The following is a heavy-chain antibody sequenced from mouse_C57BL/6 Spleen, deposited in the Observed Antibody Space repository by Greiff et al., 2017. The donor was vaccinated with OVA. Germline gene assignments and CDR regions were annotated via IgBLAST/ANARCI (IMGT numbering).Heavy chain of an antibody. D-gene: IGHD2-3*01. CDR1: GYTFTSYW. J-gene: IGHJ2*01. CDR3: ARRNGYYDYYFDY. Sequence: QVQLQQPGAELVKPGASVKLSCKASGYTFTSYWMPWVKQRPGQGLEWIGEIDPSDGSTNYNQKFKGKATLTVDTSSSTAYMQLSSLTSEDAAVDYCARRNGYYDYYFDYWGQGTTLTVSS. V-gene: IGHV1-50*01. CDR2: IDPSDGST.